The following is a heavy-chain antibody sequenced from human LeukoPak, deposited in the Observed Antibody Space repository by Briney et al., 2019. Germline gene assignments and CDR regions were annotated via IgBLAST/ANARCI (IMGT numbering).Heavy chain of an antibody. Sequence: SETLSLTCAVYGGSFSGYYWSWIRQSPGKGLEWVGEITHSGSTKYNPSLKSRVTISVDTSKNQFSLKVSSVTVADTAVYYCARGPTSNRFDPWGQGTLVTVSS. V-gene: IGHV4-34*01. CDR1: GGSFSGYY. CDR2: ITHSGST. CDR3: ARGPTSNRFDP. J-gene: IGHJ5*02.